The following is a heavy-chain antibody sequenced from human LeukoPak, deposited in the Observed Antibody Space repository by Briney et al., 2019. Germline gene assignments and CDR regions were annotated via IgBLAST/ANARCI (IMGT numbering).Heavy chain of an antibody. CDR1: GGSISSSSYY. CDR3: ARGDYDFWSASMDY. J-gene: IGHJ4*02. Sequence: SETLSLTCTVSGGSISSSSYYWGWIRQPPGKGLEWIGSIYYSGSTYYNPSLKSRVTISVDTSKNQFSLKLSSVTAADTAVYYCARGDYDFWSASMDYWGQGTLVTVSS. V-gene: IGHV4-39*01. D-gene: IGHD3-3*01. CDR2: IYYSGST.